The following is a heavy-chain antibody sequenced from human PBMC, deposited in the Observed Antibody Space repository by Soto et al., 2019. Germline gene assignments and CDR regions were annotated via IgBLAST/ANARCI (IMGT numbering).Heavy chain of an antibody. V-gene: IGHV3-7*03. Sequence: GGSLRLSCITSDFTLGNYWMNWARQAPGKGLEWVANIKPDGSVTNYLDSVKGRFTISRDNVRNSVSLQMNSLRVEDTAVYFCFGGNGGPQWGQGTLVTVSS. CDR3: FGGNGGPQ. D-gene: IGHD3-16*01. CDR1: DFTLGNYW. CDR2: IKPDGSVT. J-gene: IGHJ4*02.